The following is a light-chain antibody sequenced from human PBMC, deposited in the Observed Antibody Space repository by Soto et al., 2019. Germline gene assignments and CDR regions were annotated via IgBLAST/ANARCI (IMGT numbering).Light chain of an antibody. CDR2: GAS. CDR1: QSTCDH. Sequence: EVVMTQSPATPSVSPGETDTLYCRASQSTCDHLAWYQLKPGQAPRLLIYGASTRATGIPDRFSGSGSGTDFTLTISRLEPEDFAVYYCHQYGTSPPRTFGQGTKVDIK. V-gene: IGKV3-20*01. CDR3: HQYGTSPPRT. J-gene: IGKJ1*01.